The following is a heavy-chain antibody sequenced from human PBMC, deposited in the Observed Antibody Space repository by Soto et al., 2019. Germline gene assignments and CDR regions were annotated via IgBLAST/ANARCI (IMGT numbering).Heavy chain of an antibody. V-gene: IGHV1-3*01. J-gene: IGHJ4*02. CDR1: GYTFTSYA. Sequence: QVQLVQSGAEVKKPGASVKVSCKASGYTFTSYAMHWVRQAPGQRLEWMGWINAGNGNTKYSQKFQGRVTITRDTSASTAYMELSSLRSEDTAVYYCARDRGPSSGWYVRRDGWGYWGQGTLVTVSS. CDR2: INAGNGNT. CDR3: ARDRGPSSGWYVRRDGWGY. D-gene: IGHD6-19*01.